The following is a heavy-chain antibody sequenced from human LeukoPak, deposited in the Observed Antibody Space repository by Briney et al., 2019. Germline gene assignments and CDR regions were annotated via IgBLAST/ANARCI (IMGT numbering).Heavy chain of an antibody. CDR3: ARGSHPSGESLDFDY. Sequence: SETLSLTCAVYGGSFSGYYWSWIRQPPGKGLEWIGEINHSGSTNYNPSLKSRVTISVDTSKNQFSLKLSSVTAADTAVYYCARGSHPSGESLDFDYGGQGPLVTVSS. V-gene: IGHV4-34*01. CDR2: INHSGST. J-gene: IGHJ4*02. CDR1: GGSFSGYY. D-gene: IGHD3-10*01.